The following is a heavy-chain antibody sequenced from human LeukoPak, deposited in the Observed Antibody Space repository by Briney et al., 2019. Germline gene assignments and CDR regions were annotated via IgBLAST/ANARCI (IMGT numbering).Heavy chain of an antibody. CDR1: GDSTNAYY. J-gene: IGHJ4*02. V-gene: IGHV4-59*01. CDR3: ARVRDGPRGTHFDL. Sequence: SETLSLTCTVSGDSTNAYYWGWIRQSPGKGLQYIGYIYYTGGTHYSPSLHSRVTMSIDTSKNQFSLKLHSVTAADTAMYYCARVRDGPRGTHFDLWGQGTLVTVSS. CDR2: IYYTGGT. D-gene: IGHD3-10*01.